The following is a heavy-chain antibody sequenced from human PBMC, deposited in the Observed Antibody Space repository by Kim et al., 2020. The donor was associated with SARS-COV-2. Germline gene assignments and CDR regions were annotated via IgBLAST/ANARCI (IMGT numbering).Heavy chain of an antibody. V-gene: IGHV1-46*01. CDR3: ARVDSSSSGGFDY. CDR2: INPSRGIA. J-gene: IGHJ4*02. D-gene: IGHD6-6*01. CDR1: GYTFTSYY. Sequence: ASVKVSCKASGYTFTSYYMHWVRQAPGQGLEWMGRINPSRGIANYAQKFQGRVTMTTDTSTSTVYMELSSLRSEDTAMYYCARVDSSSSGGFDYCGQGTLVTVSS.